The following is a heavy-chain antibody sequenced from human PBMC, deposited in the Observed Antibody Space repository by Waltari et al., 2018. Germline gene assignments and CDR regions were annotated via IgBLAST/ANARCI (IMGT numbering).Heavy chain of an antibody. CDR1: GFTVSGNY. Sequence: EVQLVETGGGLIQPGGSLSLSCAASGFTVSGNYMTWVRQAPGKGLEWVSIIYSGGSTYYADSVKGRFTISRDNSKNMLYLQMNSLRAEDMAVYYCAASGYSSGWDFDYWGQGTLVTVSS. J-gene: IGHJ4*02. V-gene: IGHV3-53*02. D-gene: IGHD6-19*01. CDR3: AASGYSSGWDFDY. CDR2: IYSGGST.